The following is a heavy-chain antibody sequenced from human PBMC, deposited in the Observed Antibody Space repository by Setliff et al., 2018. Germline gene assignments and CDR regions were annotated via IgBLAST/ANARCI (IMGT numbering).Heavy chain of an antibody. Sequence: SETLSLTCTVSGDSINTPTYHWGWVRQPPGKGLEWIGLIYYTGITYYNPSLKSRVTISEDMSENQISLKLNPVTAADTAVYYCVRTFNGSPADRWGQGTLVPVSS. CDR3: VRTFNGSPADR. D-gene: IGHD2-2*01. CDR2: IYYTGIT. CDR1: GDSINTPTYH. J-gene: IGHJ5*02. V-gene: IGHV4-39*01.